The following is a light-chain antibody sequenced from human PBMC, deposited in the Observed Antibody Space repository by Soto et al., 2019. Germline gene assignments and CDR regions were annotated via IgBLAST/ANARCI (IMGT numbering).Light chain of an antibody. CDR1: HSINDW. CDR2: DAS. Sequence: DNPLTQSPSSLSASVGDRVTITCRARHSINDWLAWYQQKPGKAPQLLIYDASSLESGVPSRFSGSGSGTQFSLIISGLQPEDFATYHCQQYHGFWVGQGTKVDI. CDR3: QQYHGFW. V-gene: IGKV1-5*01. J-gene: IGKJ1*01.